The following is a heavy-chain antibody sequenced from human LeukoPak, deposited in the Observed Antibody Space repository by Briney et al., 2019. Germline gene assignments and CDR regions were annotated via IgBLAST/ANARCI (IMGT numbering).Heavy chain of an antibody. CDR1: GFTFSSYA. V-gene: IGHV3-23*05. D-gene: IGHD4-17*01. J-gene: IGHJ3*02. CDR2: ITSSSSNT. Sequence: GGSLGLSCAASGFTFSSYAMSWVRQAPGKGLEWVSAITSSSSNTYYADSVKGRFTISRDNSKNTLYLQMNNLRAEDTAVYHCAKFGYGDDPYQGFDIWGQGARVTVSS. CDR3: AKFGYGDDPYQGFDI.